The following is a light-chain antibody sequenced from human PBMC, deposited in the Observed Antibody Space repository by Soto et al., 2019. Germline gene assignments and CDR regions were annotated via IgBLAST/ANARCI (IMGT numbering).Light chain of an antibody. CDR1: QRVYNW. Sequence: QMTQSPSTVSASVGASVTITCRADQRVYNWLAWYQQKPGKAPKLLMSNVSTLETGVSSRFRGSGFGTEFTLDITSLQPDDFGTYYCQQYNSYVSFGPGTRV. CDR2: NVS. J-gene: IGKJ3*01. CDR3: QQYNSYVS. V-gene: IGKV1-5*01.